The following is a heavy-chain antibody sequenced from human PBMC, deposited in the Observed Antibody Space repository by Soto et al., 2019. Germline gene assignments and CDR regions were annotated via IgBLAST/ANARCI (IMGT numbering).Heavy chain of an antibody. CDR1: GYTFTGYF. CDR3: ARVIRGAYYNSPLDT. Sequence: KNPPASVKVSCKASGYTFTGYFMHWVRQAPGQGLEWMGWINPYSGGADYAQSFQGRVTMTRDTSISTVYMELSRLRFDDTAVYYCARVIRGAYYNSPLDTWGQGTVVTVSS. V-gene: IGHV1-2*02. CDR2: INPYSGGA. D-gene: IGHD3-10*01. J-gene: IGHJ5*02.